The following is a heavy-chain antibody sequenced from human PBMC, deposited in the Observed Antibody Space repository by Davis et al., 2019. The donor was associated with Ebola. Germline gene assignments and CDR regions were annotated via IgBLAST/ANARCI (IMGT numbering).Heavy chain of an antibody. D-gene: IGHD6-19*01. J-gene: IGHJ3*02. CDR2: MNPNSGNT. Sequence: ASVKVSCKASGYTFTSYYMHWVRQATGQGLEWMGWMNPNSGNTGYAQRFQGRVTMTRDTSTNTAYMELSSLRSDDTAVYYCARSAIAVAATDIWGQGTMVTVSS. V-gene: IGHV1-8*02. CDR3: ARSAIAVAATDI. CDR1: GYTFTSYY.